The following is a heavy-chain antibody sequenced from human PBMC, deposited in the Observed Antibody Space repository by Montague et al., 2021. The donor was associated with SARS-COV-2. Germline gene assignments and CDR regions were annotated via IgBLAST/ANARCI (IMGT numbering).Heavy chain of an antibody. CDR2: IYYSGSS. J-gene: IGHJ3*02. Sequence: SETLSLTCTVSGGSISSSSYYWGWIRQPPGKGLVWIGSIYYSGSSYYNPSLKSPVTISVDTSKNQFSLNLSSVTAADTAVYYCAIQENSSGWFKPDAFDIWGQGTMVTVSS. CDR1: GGSISSSSYY. CDR3: AIQENSSGWFKPDAFDI. V-gene: IGHV4-39*01. D-gene: IGHD6-19*01.